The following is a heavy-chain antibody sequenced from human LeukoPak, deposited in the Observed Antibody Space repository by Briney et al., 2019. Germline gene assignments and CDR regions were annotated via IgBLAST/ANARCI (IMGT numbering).Heavy chain of an antibody. V-gene: IGHV4-4*02. CDR3: ASRQGSSWCFDY. J-gene: IGHJ4*02. D-gene: IGHD6-13*01. Sequence: GSLRLSCAASGFTVSSNYMSWVRQAPGKGLEWIREIYHSGSTNYNPSLKSRVTISVDKSKNQFSLKLSSVTAADSAVYYCASRQGSSWCFDYWGQGTLVTVSS. CDR2: IYHSGST. CDR1: GFTVSSNY.